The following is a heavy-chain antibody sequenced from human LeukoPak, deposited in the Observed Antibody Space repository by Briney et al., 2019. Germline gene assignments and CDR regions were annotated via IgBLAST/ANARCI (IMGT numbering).Heavy chain of an antibody. V-gene: IGHV4-39*07. CDR2: IYYSGST. D-gene: IGHD4-11*01. J-gene: IGHJ4*02. CDR1: GGSISSSSYY. CDR3: ASWWLGDYRGPVGY. Sequence: SETLSLTCTVSGGSISSSSYYWGWIRQPPGKGLEWIGSIYYSGSTYYNPSLKSRVTISVDTSKNQFSPKLSSVTAADTAVYYCASWWLGDYRGPVGYWGQGTLVTVSS.